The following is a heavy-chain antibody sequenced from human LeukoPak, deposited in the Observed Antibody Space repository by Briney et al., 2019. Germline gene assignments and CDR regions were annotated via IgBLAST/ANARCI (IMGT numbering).Heavy chain of an antibody. CDR3: AKRGYSYGDFDY. J-gene: IGHJ4*02. V-gene: IGHV1-8*01. D-gene: IGHD5-18*01. CDR1: GYTFTSYD. Sequence: ASVKVSCKASGYTFTSYDTNWVRQATGQGLEWMGWMNPDSGNTGYAQKFQGRVTMTRNTSISTAYMELSSLRSEDTAVYYCAKRGYSYGDFDYWGQGTLVTVSS. CDR2: MNPDSGNT.